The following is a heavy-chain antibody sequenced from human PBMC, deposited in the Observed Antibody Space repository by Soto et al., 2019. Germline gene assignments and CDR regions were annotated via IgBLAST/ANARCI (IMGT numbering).Heavy chain of an antibody. Sequence: LSLTCTVSGGSISSYYWNWIRQPPGKGLEWIGYIYYSGSTNYNPSLKSRVTISVDTSKNQFSLKLSSVTAADTAVYYCARDGYSSSWSYYYYGMDVWGQGTTVTVSS. CDR3: ARDGYSSSWSYYYYGMDV. V-gene: IGHV4-59*01. J-gene: IGHJ6*02. CDR1: GGSISSYY. CDR2: IYYSGST. D-gene: IGHD6-13*01.